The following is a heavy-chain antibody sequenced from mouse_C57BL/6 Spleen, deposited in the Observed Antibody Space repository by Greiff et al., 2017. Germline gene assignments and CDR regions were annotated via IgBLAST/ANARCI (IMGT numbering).Heavy chain of an antibody. D-gene: IGHD3-3*01. Sequence: QVQLKQPGAELVKPGASVKLSCKASGYTFTSYWMHWVKQRPGRGLEWIGRIDPNSGGTKYNEKFKSKATLTVDKPSSTAYMQLSSLTSEDSAVYYCARWADYAMDYWGQGTSVTVSS. CDR3: ARWADYAMDY. CDR2: IDPNSGGT. CDR1: GYTFTSYW. V-gene: IGHV1-72*01. J-gene: IGHJ4*01.